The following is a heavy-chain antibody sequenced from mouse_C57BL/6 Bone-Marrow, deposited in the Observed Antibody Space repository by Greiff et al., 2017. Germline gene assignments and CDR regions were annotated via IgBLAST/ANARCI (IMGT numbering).Heavy chain of an antibody. Sequence: QVQLKQSGAELVKPGASVKLSCKASGYTFTEYTIHWVKQRSGQGLEWIGWFYPGIGSIKYNEKFKDKATLTAAKSFSTVYMALSRLTFEDSAVYFCERHEVYYSNYESIYYYAKDYWCQGTSVTVSA. V-gene: IGHV1-62-2*01. D-gene: IGHD2-5*01. CDR1: GYTFTEYT. J-gene: IGHJ4*01. CDR3: ERHEVYYSNYESIYYYAKDY. CDR2: FYPGIGSI.